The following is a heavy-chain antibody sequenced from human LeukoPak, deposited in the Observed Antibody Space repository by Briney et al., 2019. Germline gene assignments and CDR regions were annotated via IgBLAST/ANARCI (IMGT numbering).Heavy chain of an antibody. J-gene: IGHJ4*02. CDR1: GGSISSYY. V-gene: IGHV4-59*08. CDR3: ARQTNSDWE. D-gene: IGHD2-21*02. CDR2: IYYSGNT. Sequence: SETLSLTCTVSGGSISSYYWSWIRQPPGKGLEWIGYIYYSGNTNYNPSLKSRVTISVDTSKNQFSLKLSSVTAADTAVYYCARQTNSDWEWGQGTLVTVSS.